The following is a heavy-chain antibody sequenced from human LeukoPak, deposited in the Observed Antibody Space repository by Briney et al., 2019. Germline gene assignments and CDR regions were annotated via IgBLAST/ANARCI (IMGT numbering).Heavy chain of an antibody. CDR1: VYTFTSYD. D-gene: IGHD2-2*01. CDR3: ARDIVVVPAAKNRHHGMDV. V-gene: IGHV1-8*01. CDR2: MNPNSGNT. Sequence: ASVKVPCKASVYTFTSYDINWVRQATGQGLEWMGWMNPNSGNTGYAQKFQGRVTMTRNTSISTAYMELSSLRSEDTAVYYCARDIVVVPAAKNRHHGMDVWGQGTTVTVSS. J-gene: IGHJ6*02.